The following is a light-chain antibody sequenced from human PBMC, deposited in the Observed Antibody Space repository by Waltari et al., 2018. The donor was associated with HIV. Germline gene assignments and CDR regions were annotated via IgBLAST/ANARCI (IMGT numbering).Light chain of an antibody. CDR1: GANTGTNS. CDR3: AAWDDTLTVV. Sequence: QSVLSHPPSASGPPGEAVTLACSVTGANTGTNSMYWYQQFPGTAPKLLIYRNNKRPSGVPDRFSGSKSGTSASLDISGLRSDDEAEYYCAAWDDTLTVVFGGGTKLTVL. V-gene: IGLV1-47*01. CDR2: RNN. J-gene: IGLJ2*01.